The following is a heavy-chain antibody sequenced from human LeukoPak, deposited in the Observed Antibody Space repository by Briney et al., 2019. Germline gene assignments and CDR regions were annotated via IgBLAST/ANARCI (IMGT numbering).Heavy chain of an antibody. Sequence: SGGSLRLSCAASGFTVSSNHMSWVRQAPGKGLEWVSVIYSGGSTDYADSVKGRFTISRDNSKNTLYLQMNSLRVEDTAVYYCARDEWGYGSGSFDYWGQGTLVTVSS. D-gene: IGHD3-10*01. V-gene: IGHV3-53*01. CDR3: ARDEWGYGSGSFDY. CDR2: IYSGGST. CDR1: GFTVSSNH. J-gene: IGHJ4*02.